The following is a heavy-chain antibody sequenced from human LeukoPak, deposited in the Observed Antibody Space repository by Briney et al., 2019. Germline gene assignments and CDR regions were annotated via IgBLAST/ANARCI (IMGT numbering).Heavy chain of an antibody. D-gene: IGHD2-21*02. CDR3: AGSLAYCGGDCRLGDY. J-gene: IGHJ4*02. CDR2: IYSVGST. V-gene: IGHV3-66*01. Sequence: HTGGSLRLSCAASGFTVSNNYMGWVRQAPAKGLEWVSVIYSVGSTYYADSVRGRFTISRDNSKNTLYLQMNSLRVEDTAVYYCAGSLAYCGGDCRLGDYWGQGTLVTVSS. CDR1: GFTVSNNY.